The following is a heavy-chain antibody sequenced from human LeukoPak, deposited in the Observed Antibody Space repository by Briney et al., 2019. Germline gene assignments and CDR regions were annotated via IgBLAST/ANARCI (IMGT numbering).Heavy chain of an antibody. CDR1: GFSFSYSW. J-gene: IGHJ4*02. V-gene: IGHV3-15*01. CDR3: TTDLNQRLKWFGNPPDH. D-gene: IGHD3-10*01. CDR2: IKSETDGATT. Sequence: GGSLRLSRAASGFSFSYSWMSWVRQAPGKGLEWLGHIKSETDGATTDYAAPVKGRVSISRDDSKKMLYLEMNSLKTEDTAVYYCTTDLNQRLKWFGNPPDHWGQGTLVTVSS.